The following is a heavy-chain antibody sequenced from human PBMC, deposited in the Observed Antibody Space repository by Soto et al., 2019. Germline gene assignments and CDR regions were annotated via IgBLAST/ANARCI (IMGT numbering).Heavy chain of an antibody. CDR3: ARDQGGEFLKGSGMDV. J-gene: IGHJ6*02. D-gene: IGHD3-10*01. Sequence: PSETLSLTCTVSGGSISRYYWSWIRLSPGKGLEWIGYIYYSGETNYNPSVKSRVTISVDRTKNQFSLKLSSVTAADTAVYYCARDQGGEFLKGSGMDVWGQGTTVTVSS. CDR2: IYYSGET. V-gene: IGHV4-59*01. CDR1: GGSISRYY.